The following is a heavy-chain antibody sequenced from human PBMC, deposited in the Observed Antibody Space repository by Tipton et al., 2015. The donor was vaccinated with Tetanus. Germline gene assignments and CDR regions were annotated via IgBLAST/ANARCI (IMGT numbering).Heavy chain of an antibody. CDR3: ARVSYYYYGMDV. Sequence: SLRLSCAASGFTFDDYGMSWVRQAPGKGLEWVSGTNWNGGSTGYADSVKGRFTISRDNAKNSLYLQMNSLRAEDTALYHCARVSYYYYGMDVWGQGTTVTVSS. CDR2: TNWNGGST. CDR1: GFTFDDYG. J-gene: IGHJ6*02. V-gene: IGHV3-20*01.